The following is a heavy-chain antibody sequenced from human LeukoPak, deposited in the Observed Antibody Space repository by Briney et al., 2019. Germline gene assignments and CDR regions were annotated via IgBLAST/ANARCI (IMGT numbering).Heavy chain of an antibody. CDR1: GYTFTGYY. CDR3: ARRRMASLWDY. V-gene: IGHV1-2*02. D-gene: IGHD2-8*01. J-gene: IGHJ4*02. Sequence: ASVKVSCKASGYTFTGYYMHWVRQAPGQGLEWMGWINPNSGGTNYAQKFQGRVTMTRDTSISTAYLQWSSLKASDTAMYYCARRRMASLWDYWGQGTLVTVSS. CDR2: INPNSGGT.